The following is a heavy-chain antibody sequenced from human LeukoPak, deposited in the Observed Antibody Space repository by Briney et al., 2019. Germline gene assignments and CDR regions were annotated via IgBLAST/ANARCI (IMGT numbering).Heavy chain of an antibody. V-gene: IGHV1-24*01. CDR3: ATAYRRWASDAFDI. Sequence: ASVKVSCKVSGYTLTELSMHWVRQAPGKGLEWMGGFDPEDGETIYAQKFQGRVTMTEDTSTDTAYMELSSLRSEDTAVYYCATAYRRWASDAFDIWGQGTMVTVSS. CDR1: GYTLTELS. D-gene: IGHD4-23*01. J-gene: IGHJ3*02. CDR2: FDPEDGET.